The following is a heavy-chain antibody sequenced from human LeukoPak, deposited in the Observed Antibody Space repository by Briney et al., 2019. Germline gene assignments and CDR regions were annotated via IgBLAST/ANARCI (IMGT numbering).Heavy chain of an antibody. CDR2: ISSSSSYI. CDR1: GFTFSSYS. D-gene: IGHD1-26*01. V-gene: IGHV3-21*01. J-gene: IGHJ4*02. Sequence: GGSLRLSCAASGFTFSSYSMNWVRQAPGKGLEWVSSISSSSSYIYYADSVKGRFTISRDNAKNSLYLQMNSLRAEDTAVYYCARGRSGSHYFDYWGQRTLFTVSS. CDR3: ARGRSGSHYFDY.